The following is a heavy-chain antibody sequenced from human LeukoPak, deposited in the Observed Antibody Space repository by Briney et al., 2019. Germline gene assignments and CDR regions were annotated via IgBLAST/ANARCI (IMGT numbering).Heavy chain of an antibody. CDR3: AKDKERLGGYYYMDV. J-gene: IGHJ6*03. CDR1: GFTFSSYA. Sequence: PGGSLRLSCAASGFTFSSYAMSWVRQAPGKGLEWVSAISGSGGSTYYADSVKGRFTISRDNSKNTLYLQMNSLRAEDTAVYYCAKDKERLGGYYYMDVWGKGTTVTVSS. D-gene: IGHD1-1*01. V-gene: IGHV3-23*01. CDR2: ISGSGGST.